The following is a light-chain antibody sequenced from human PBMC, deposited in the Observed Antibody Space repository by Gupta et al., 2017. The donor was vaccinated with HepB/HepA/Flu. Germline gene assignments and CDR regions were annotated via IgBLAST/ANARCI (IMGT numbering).Light chain of an antibody. J-gene: IGLJ2*01. CDR1: SSDVGSDNY. Sequence: QSALTQPASVSGSPGQSITIYCTGTSSDVGSDNYVSWYQQDADNAPILIIYDVSKRPAGVSNRFSVSQSGNTASLTISGLQAEDEADYYCSSYTISSTVVFGGGTKLTVL. V-gene: IGLV2-14*03. CDR3: SSYTISSTVV. CDR2: DVS.